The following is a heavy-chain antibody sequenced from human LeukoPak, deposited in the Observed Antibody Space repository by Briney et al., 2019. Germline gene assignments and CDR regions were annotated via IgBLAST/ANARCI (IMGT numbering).Heavy chain of an antibody. V-gene: IGHV1-2*02. Sequence: ASVKVSCKASGYTFTAYYIHWVRQAPGQGLEWMGWINPNSGGTNYAPKFQGRVTMTRDTSISTAYMELSRLTSDDTAFYYCARAAGSSSHDSWGQGTLVTVSS. CDR1: GYTFTAYY. CDR3: ARAAGSSSHDS. J-gene: IGHJ4*02. CDR2: INPNSGGT. D-gene: IGHD6-6*01.